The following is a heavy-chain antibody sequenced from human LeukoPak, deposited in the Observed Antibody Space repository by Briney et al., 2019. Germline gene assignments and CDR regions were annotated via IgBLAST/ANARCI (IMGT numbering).Heavy chain of an antibody. CDR3: VSGGSRSSRPFH. V-gene: IGHV3-7*01. CDR2: IRQDGSVQ. CDR1: GFTFSSYW. D-gene: IGHD6-13*01. Sequence: GGSLRLSCAASGFTFSSYWMSWVRQAPGKGLEWVANIRQDGSVQNYVDSVKGRFTISRDNAKNSMDLQMNSLTVGDTAVYYCVSGGSRSSRPFHWGQGTLVTVSP. J-gene: IGHJ4*02.